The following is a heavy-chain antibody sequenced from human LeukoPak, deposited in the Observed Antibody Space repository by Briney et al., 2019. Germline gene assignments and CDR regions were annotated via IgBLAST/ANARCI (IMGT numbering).Heavy chain of an antibody. Sequence: GGSLRLSCAASGFTFSNAWMSWVRQAPGKGLEWVGRIKSKTDGGTTDYAAPAEGRFTISRDDSKNTLYLQMNSLKTEDTAVYYCTTDLYYDFWSGPPAGSDYWGQGTLVTVSS. D-gene: IGHD3-3*01. CDR3: TTDLYYDFWSGPPAGSDY. CDR2: IKSKTDGGTT. V-gene: IGHV3-15*01. J-gene: IGHJ4*02. CDR1: GFTFSNAW.